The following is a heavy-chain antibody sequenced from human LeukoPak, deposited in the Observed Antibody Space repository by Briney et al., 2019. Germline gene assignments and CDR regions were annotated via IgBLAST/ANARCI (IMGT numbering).Heavy chain of an antibody. CDR3: AGYDSSGDDY. D-gene: IGHD3-22*01. J-gene: IGHJ4*02. CDR2: INHSGST. Sequence: SETLSLTCTVSGGSISSSSYYWGWIRQPPGKGLEWIGEINHSGSTNYNPSLKSRVTISVDTSKNQFSLKLSSVTAADTAVYYCAGYDSSGDDYWGQGTLVTVSS. V-gene: IGHV4-39*07. CDR1: GGSISSSSYY.